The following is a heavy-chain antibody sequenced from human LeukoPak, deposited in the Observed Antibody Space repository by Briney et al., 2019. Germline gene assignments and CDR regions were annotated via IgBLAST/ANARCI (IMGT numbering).Heavy chain of an antibody. D-gene: IGHD3-22*01. CDR2: ISTSGST. CDR3: ARVRYSDSSVLTRKRSYYFDY. CDR1: GGSISSYY. J-gene: IGHJ4*02. Sequence: SSETLSLTCTVSGGSISSYYWSWIRQPAGKGLESIGHISTSGSTNYNPSLKSRVTMSVDTSKNQFSLKLSSVTAADTAVYYCARVRYSDSSVLTRKRSYYFDYWGQGTLVTVS. V-gene: IGHV4-4*07.